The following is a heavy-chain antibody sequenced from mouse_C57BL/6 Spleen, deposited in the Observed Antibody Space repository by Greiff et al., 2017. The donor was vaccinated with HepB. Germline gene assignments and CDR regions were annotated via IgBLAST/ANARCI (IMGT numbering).Heavy chain of an antibody. CDR2: INPSDSET. CDR1: GYTFTSYW. V-gene: IGHV1-52*01. Sequence: VQLQQPGAELVRPGSSVKLSCKASGYTFTSYWMPWVNQRPKQGLQWIGNINPSDSETHYNQKFKDKATLTVDKSSSTAYMQLSSLTSEDSAVYYCARFGYYGRGWFAYWGQGTLVTVSA. CDR3: ARFGYYGRGWFAY. D-gene: IGHD1-1*01. J-gene: IGHJ3*01.